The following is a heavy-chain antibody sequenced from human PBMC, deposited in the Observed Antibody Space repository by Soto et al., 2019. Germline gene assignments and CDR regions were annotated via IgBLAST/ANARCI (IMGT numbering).Heavy chain of an antibody. CDR1: GGSISSGGYY. J-gene: IGHJ4*02. CDR3: ARASAYYYDSTGLYYFDY. CDR2: IYYSGST. V-gene: IGHV4-31*03. D-gene: IGHD3-22*01. Sequence: ASETLSLTCTVSGGSISSGGYYWSWIRQHPGKGLEWIGYIYYSGSTYYNPSLKSRVTISVDTSKNHFSPKLSSVTAADTAVYYCARASAYYYDSTGLYYFDYWGQGTLVTVSS.